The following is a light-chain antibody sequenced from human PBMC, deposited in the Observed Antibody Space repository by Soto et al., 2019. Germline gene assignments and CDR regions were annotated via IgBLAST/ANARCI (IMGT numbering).Light chain of an antibody. CDR2: DPS. V-gene: IGKV1-33*01. CDR3: QQFDSLPRLT. CDR1: QGIGNR. Sequence: DIPMTQSPSSLSASVGDRVTITCRASQGIGNRLNWYQQKPGKAPRLLIYDPSNFEAGDPSRFSGGGSGTEFTSTSRSLRPEDIATYYCQQFDSLPRLTLGGGTKVVIK. J-gene: IGKJ4*01.